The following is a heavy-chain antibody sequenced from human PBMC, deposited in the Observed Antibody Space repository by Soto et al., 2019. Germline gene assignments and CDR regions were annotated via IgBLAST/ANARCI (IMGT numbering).Heavy chain of an antibody. D-gene: IGHD3-10*01. CDR1: GFTFSSYA. Sequence: GGSLRLSCAASGFTFSSYAMSWVRQAPGKGLEWVSAISGSGGSTYYADSVKGRFTISRDNSKNTLYLQMNSLRAEDTAVYYCAKSGVLLWFGEATFFDYWGQGTLVTVSS. CDR3: AKSGVLLWFGEATFFDY. V-gene: IGHV3-23*01. J-gene: IGHJ4*02. CDR2: ISGSGGST.